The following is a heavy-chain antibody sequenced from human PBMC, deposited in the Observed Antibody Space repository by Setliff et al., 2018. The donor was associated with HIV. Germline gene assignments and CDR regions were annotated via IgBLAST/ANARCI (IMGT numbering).Heavy chain of an antibody. CDR1: GFTFSTYH. V-gene: IGHV3-21*06. D-gene: IGHD2-15*01. J-gene: IGHJ4*02. Sequence: GGSLRLSCVASGFTFSTYHMSWVRQARGKGLEWVSSVSTSSSEIHYADSVRGRFIISRDDAKNSLYLQMNSLRAEDTAVYYCARGYPHYCSGGICVPRFYYFDYWGQGTLVTVSS. CDR2: VSTSSSEI. CDR3: ARGYPHYCSGGICVPRFYYFDY.